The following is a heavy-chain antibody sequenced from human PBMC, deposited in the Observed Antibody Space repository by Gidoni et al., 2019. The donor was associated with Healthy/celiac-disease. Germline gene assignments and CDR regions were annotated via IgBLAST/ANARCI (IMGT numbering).Heavy chain of an antibody. CDR3: ARQGKLWFVDY. D-gene: IGHD3-10*01. J-gene: IGHJ4*02. V-gene: IGHV4-39*01. Sequence: QLQLQESGPALVKPSETLSLTCTVSGGSISSSSYYWGWIRQPPGKGLEWIGSIYYSGSTYYNPSLKSRVTISVDTSKNQFSLKLSSVTAADTAVYYCARQGKLWFVDYWGQGTLVTVSS. CDR1: GGSISSSSYY. CDR2: IYYSGST.